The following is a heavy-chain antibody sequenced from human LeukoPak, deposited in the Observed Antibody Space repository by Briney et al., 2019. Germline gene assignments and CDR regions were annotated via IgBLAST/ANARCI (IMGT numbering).Heavy chain of an antibody. CDR2: INQRGVT. CDR3: ASPSGRQYADALDI. D-gene: IGHD1-26*01. CDR1: SGSFGDYH. Sequence: PSETLSLTCALYSGSFGDYHWSWIRQPPGKGLEWIGEINQRGVTTYNSFLKSRVILSVDTSKKQFSLKLTSVTAADTAMYYCASPSGRQYADALDIWGQGRMVIVSS. J-gene: IGHJ3*02. V-gene: IGHV4-34*01.